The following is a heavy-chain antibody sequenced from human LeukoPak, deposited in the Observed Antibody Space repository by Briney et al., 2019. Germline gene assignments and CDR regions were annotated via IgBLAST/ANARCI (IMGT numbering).Heavy chain of an antibody. Sequence: GASVKVSCKVSGYTLTELSIHSVRQAPGKGLECMGGFDPEDDETIYAQKFQGRVTMTEDTSTDTAYMGLSRLRSEDTAVYYCAAAVGATTWRVFDYWGQGTLVTVSS. J-gene: IGHJ4*02. CDR1: GYTLTELS. V-gene: IGHV1-24*01. D-gene: IGHD1-26*01. CDR2: FDPEDDET. CDR3: AAAVGATTWRVFDY.